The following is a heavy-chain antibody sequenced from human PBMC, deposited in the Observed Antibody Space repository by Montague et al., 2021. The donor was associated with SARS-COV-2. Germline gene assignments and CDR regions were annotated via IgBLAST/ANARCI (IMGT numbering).Heavy chain of an antibody. V-gene: IGHV4-34*01. CDR3: ARGPGVVIILAIYYYGMDV. J-gene: IGHJ6*02. Sequence: ETLSLTCAVYGGSFSGYYWSWIRQPPGKGLEWIGEINHSGSTNYNPSLKSRVTISVDTSRNQFSLKLSSVTAADTAVYYCARGPGVVIILAIYYYGMDVWGQGTTVTVSS. CDR2: INHSGST. D-gene: IGHD3-3*01. CDR1: GGSFSGYY.